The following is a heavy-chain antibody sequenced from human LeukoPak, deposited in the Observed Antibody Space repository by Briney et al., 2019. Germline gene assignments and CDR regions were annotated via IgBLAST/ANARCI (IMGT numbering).Heavy chain of an antibody. D-gene: IGHD3-9*01. CDR1: GGSFSGYY. V-gene: IGHV4-34*01. CDR3: ARGRRDYDILTGYYKSQHMDV. CDR2: INHSGST. J-gene: IGHJ6*03. Sequence: SETLSLTCAVHGGSFSGYYCSWIRQPPGKGLEWIGEINHSGSTNYNASLKSRVIISVDMSKNQFSLNLSSVTAADTAVYYCARGRRDYDILTGYYKSQHMDVWGKGTTVTVSS.